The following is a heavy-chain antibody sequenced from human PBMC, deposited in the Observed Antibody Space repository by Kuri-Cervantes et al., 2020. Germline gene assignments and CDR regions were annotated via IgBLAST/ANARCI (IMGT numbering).Heavy chain of an antibody. CDR1: GYIFTNYY. Sequence: GGSLRLSCKATGYIFTNYYIGWVRQMPGKGLEWMAIIYPGNRDTRFSPSFVGHVSISVDTSIKTAYLEWDNLKASDTAIYYCVRGGYAMDVWGEGTMVTVSS. D-gene: IGHD2-2*01. J-gene: IGHJ6*03. CDR2: IYPGNRDT. V-gene: IGHV5-51*01. CDR3: VRGGYAMDV.